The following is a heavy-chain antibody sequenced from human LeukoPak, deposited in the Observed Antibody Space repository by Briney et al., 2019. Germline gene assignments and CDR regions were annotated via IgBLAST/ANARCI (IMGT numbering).Heavy chain of an antibody. CDR1: GYSFTSYW. D-gene: IGHD6-13*01. CDR3: ARPSRSIAAAGDYYYYGMDV. J-gene: IGHJ6*02. Sequence: GESLKISCKGSGYSFTSYWIGWVRQMPGKGLEWMGIIYPGDSDTRYSPSFQGQVTISADKSISTAYLQWSSLKASDTAMYYCARPSRSIAAAGDYYYYGMDVWGQGTTVTVSS. V-gene: IGHV5-51*01. CDR2: IYPGDSDT.